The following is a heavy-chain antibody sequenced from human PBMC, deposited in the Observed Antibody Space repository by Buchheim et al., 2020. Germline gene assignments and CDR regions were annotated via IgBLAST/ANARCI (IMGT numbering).Heavy chain of an antibody. CDR1: GFTFSSYW. CDR2: IKQDGSEK. V-gene: IGHV3-7*01. CDR3: ARALGGGWLRTHGPNDY. J-gene: IGHJ4*02. Sequence: EVQLVESGGGLVQPGGSLRLSCAASGFTFSSYWMSWVRQAPGKGLEWVANIKQDGSEKYYVDSVKGRFTISRDNAKNSLYLQMNSLRAEDTAVYYCARALGGGWLRTHGPNDYWGQGTL. D-gene: IGHD5-24*01.